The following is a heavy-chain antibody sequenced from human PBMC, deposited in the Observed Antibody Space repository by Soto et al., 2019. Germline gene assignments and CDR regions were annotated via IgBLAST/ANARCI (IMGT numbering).Heavy chain of an antibody. V-gene: IGHV4-31*03. D-gene: IGHD1-1*01. J-gene: IGHJ6*04. CDR1: GVSVSSGDYY. CDR2: IDRSGST. CDR3: ARDAGGNSENYYGLDV. Sequence: QVQLQESGPGLVKPSQTLSLSCNVYGVSVSSGDYYWSWIRQHAGGGLEWIGYIDRSGSTYYKPSLRGRVSMSVGTSTNRSYLRLLSVTAADTAMYYCARDAGGNSENYYGLDVWGNGPTVTVSS.